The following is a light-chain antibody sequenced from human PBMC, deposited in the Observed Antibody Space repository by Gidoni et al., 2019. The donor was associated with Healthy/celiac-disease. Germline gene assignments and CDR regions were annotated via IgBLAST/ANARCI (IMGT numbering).Light chain of an antibody. Sequence: QSALTQPAYGSGSPGQSITISCTGTSSDVGGYNYVSWYQQHPGKAPKLMIYDVSNRPSGVSNRFSGSKSGNTASLTISGLQAEDEADYYCSSYTSSSTWVFGGGTKLTVL. J-gene: IGLJ3*02. CDR3: SSYTSSSTWV. CDR1: SSDVGGYNY. CDR2: DVS. V-gene: IGLV2-14*01.